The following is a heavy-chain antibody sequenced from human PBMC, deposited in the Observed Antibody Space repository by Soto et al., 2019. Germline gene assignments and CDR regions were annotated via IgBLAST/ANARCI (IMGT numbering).Heavy chain of an antibody. D-gene: IGHD3-10*01. J-gene: IGHJ6*03. CDR2: GGSGGSR. V-gene: IGHV3-23*01. CDR3: VKFRGRAYPYYYMDV. CDR1: GLTFGPYG. Sequence: DVQLLESGGGLVQWGGSRRLSGVTSGLTFGPYGMTWVRQAPGKGLGGVSYGGSGGSRYYAESMKGRFTISRDNSKNTLSLEMNSLRAEDTATYYCVKFRGRAYPYYYMDVWGKGTTVTVSS.